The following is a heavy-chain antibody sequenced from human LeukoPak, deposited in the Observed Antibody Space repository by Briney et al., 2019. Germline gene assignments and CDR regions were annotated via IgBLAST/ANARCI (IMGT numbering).Heavy chain of an antibody. J-gene: IGHJ5*02. CDR1: GFSFSSYE. CDR3: ARERQQQLVAWFDA. Sequence: GGSLRLSCATSGFSFSSYEMNWVRQAPGKGLEWVSYMSSSGITKHYADSVKGRFTISRDNAKNSLYLQMNSLRAEDTAVYYCARERQQQLVAWFDAWGQGILVTVSS. D-gene: IGHD6-13*01. CDR2: MSSSGITK. V-gene: IGHV3-48*03.